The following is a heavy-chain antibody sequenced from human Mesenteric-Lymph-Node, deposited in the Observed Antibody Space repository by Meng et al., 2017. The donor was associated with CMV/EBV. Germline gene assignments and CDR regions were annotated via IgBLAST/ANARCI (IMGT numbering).Heavy chain of an antibody. Sequence: SETLSLTCSVSGGFISSSSYYWGWIRQPPGKGLEWIASIYYSGSTYYNPSVKSRVTISVDTSKDQFSLKLSSVTAADTAVYYCARASLEVYWGQGTLVTVSS. CDR1: GGFISSSSYY. CDR3: ARASLEVY. V-gene: IGHV4-39*07. D-gene: IGHD1-1*01. J-gene: IGHJ4*02. CDR2: IYYSGST.